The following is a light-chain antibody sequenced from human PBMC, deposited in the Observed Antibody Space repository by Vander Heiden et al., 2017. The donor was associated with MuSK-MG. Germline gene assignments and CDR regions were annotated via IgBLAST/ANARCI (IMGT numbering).Light chain of an antibody. CDR1: SSNIGAGYD. J-gene: IGLJ2*01. CDR3: QSYDNSLSGPVV. Sequence: QPVLTQPPSVSGAPGQRVTISCTGSSSNIGAGYDVHWYQQLPGAAANLLIFGNSNRPSGGPDRFSGSTSGTSAALAITGLPAEEEADDYCQSYDNSLSGPVVFGGGTKLTVL. V-gene: IGLV1-40*01. CDR2: GNS.